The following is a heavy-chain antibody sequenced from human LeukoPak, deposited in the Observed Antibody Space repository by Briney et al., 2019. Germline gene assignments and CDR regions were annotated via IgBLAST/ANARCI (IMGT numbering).Heavy chain of an antibody. V-gene: IGHV4-61*02. CDR3: ARGPYSYDSSGAFDI. Sequence: PSETLSLTCTVSGDSISSGDYYWSWVRQPAGTGLEWIGRISSSGSTNYNPSLKSRVTISVDTSTNQFSLKLSSVTAADTAVYFCARGPYSYDSSGAFDIRGQGTMVTVSS. CDR2: ISSSGST. J-gene: IGHJ3*02. CDR1: GDSISSGDYY. D-gene: IGHD3-22*01.